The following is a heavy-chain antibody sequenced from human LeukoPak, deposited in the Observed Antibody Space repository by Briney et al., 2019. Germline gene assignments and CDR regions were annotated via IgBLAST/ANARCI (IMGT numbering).Heavy chain of an antibody. CDR1: GFTFSSYS. Sequence: PGGSLRLSCAASGFTFSSYSMNWVRQAPGKGLEWVSSISSSSYIYYADSVKGRFTIPRDNAKNSLYLQMNSLRAEDTAVYYCARAHDGSYLFGYWGQGTLVTVSS. CDR3: ARAHDGSYLFGY. D-gene: IGHD1-26*01. J-gene: IGHJ4*02. V-gene: IGHV3-21*01. CDR2: ISSSSYI.